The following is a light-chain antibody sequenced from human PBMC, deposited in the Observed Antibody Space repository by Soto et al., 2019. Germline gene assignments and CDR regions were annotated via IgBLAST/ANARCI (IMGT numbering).Light chain of an antibody. CDR3: QQRRNWPQT. V-gene: IGKV3-11*01. J-gene: IGKJ1*01. Sequence: DILLAQSPATLSLSPGERATLSCRASQTISNYLAWYQQTPGQAPRLLIYDASNRAAGIPARFSGRGSGADFTLTISSLEPEDFAVYYCQQRRNWPQTFGQGTRVELK. CDR2: DAS. CDR1: QTISNY.